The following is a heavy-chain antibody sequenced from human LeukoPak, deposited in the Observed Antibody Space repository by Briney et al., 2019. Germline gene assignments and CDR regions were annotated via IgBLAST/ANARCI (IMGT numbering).Heavy chain of an antibody. V-gene: IGHV1-2*02. J-gene: IGHJ5*02. Sequence: GASVKVSCKASGYTFTGYYMHWVRQAPGQGLEWMGWINPNSGGTNYAQKFQGRVTMTRDTSISTAYMELSRLRSDDTAVYYCARAHGYGDYRGFRNWFDPWGQGTLVTVSS. CDR2: INPNSGGT. CDR3: ARAHGYGDYRGFRNWFDP. CDR1: GYTFTGYY. D-gene: IGHD4-17*01.